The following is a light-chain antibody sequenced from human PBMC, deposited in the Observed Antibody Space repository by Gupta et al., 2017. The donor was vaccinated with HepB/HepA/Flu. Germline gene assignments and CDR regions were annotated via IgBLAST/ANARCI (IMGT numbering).Light chain of an antibody. Sequence: DIVMTQSPLSLPVTPGEPASISCRSSQSLLHSNGYNYLDWYLQKPGQSPQLLIYLGSNRASGVPDRFSGSGSGTDSTLKINRVEAEDVGVYYCIQALQTPQTFGQGTKVEIK. CDR3: IQALQTPQT. CDR2: LGS. V-gene: IGKV2-28*01. J-gene: IGKJ1*01. CDR1: QSLLHSNGYNY.